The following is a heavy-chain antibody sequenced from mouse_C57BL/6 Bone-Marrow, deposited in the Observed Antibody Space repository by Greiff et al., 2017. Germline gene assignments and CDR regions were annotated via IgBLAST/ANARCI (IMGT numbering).Heavy chain of an antibody. CDR3: ARRLLWSEDYAMDY. Sequence: VQLVESGAELVRPGASVKLSCKASGYTFTDYYINWVKQRPGQGLEWIARIYPGSGNTYYNEKFKGKATLTAEKSSSTAYMQLSSLTSEDSAVYFCARRLLWSEDYAMDYWGQGTSVTVSS. D-gene: IGHD2-1*01. CDR1: GYTFTDYY. V-gene: IGHV1-76*01. CDR2: IYPGSGNT. J-gene: IGHJ4*01.